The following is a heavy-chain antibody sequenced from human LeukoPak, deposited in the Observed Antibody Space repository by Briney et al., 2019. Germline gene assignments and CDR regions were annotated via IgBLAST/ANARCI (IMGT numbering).Heavy chain of an antibody. J-gene: IGHJ4*02. CDR2: INTYNGNT. Sequence: EASVKVSCKASGYIFTSYGISWVRQAPGQGLEWMGWINTYNGNTKYIQKLQGRVTMTTDTSTSTAYMELRSLRSDDTAVYYCARGAWEPSQPVPYYFDYWGQGTLVTVSS. D-gene: IGHD1-26*01. CDR1: GYIFTSYG. CDR3: ARGAWEPSQPVPYYFDY. V-gene: IGHV1-18*01.